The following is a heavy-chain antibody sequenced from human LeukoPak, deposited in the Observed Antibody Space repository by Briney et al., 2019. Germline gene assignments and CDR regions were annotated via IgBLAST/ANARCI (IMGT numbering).Heavy chain of an antibody. J-gene: IGHJ5*02. CDR3: AREYYYDSSGYYFNWFDP. CDR1: GGTFSSYA. Sequence: SVKVSCKASGGTFSSYAISWVRQAPGQGLEWMGGIIPIFGTANYAQKFQGRVTITTDESTSTAYMELSSLRSEDTAVYYCAREYYYDSSGYYFNWFDPWGQGTLVTVSS. V-gene: IGHV1-69*05. D-gene: IGHD3-22*01. CDR2: IIPIFGTA.